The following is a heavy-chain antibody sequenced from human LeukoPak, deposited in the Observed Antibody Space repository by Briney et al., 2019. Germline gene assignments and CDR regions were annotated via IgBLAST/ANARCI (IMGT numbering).Heavy chain of an antibody. D-gene: IGHD6-19*01. V-gene: IGHV1-69*05. CDR2: IIPIFGTA. CDR3: ATAPYSSGWINWFDP. CDR1: GGTFSSYA. J-gene: IGHJ5*02. Sequence: SVKVSCKASGGTFSSYAISWVRQAPGQGLEWMGRIIPIFGTANYAQKFQGRVTITTDESTSTAYMELSSLRSEDTAVYYCATAPYSSGWINWFDPWGRGTLVTVSS.